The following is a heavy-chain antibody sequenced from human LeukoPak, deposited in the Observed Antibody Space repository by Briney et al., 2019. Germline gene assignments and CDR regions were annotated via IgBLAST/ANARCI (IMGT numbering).Heavy chain of an antibody. Sequence: GGSLRLSCAASGFTFSNAWMSWVRQAPGKGLEWVGRIKSKTDGGTTDYAAPVKGRFTISRDDSKNTLYLQMNSLKTEDTAVYYCTTYSPTGTKAMRGAQDYYWGQGTLVTVSS. D-gene: IGHD1/OR15-1a*01. J-gene: IGHJ4*02. CDR1: GFTFSNAW. V-gene: IGHV3-15*01. CDR2: IKSKTDGGTT. CDR3: TTYSPTGTKAMRGAQDYY.